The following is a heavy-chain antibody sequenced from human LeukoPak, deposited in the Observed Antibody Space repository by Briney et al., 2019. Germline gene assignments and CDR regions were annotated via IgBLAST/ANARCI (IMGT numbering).Heavy chain of an antibody. D-gene: IGHD2-2*01. Sequence: SETLSLTCAVYGGSFSGSYWSWIRQPPGKGLEWVGEINHGGGSNYNPSPKSRVTISVDTSKNQFSLKLTSVTSADTAVYYCARRSDRNASPLRYWGQGTLVTVSS. CDR2: INHGGGS. CDR1: GGSFSGSY. J-gene: IGHJ4*02. V-gene: IGHV4-34*01. CDR3: ARRSDRNASPLRY.